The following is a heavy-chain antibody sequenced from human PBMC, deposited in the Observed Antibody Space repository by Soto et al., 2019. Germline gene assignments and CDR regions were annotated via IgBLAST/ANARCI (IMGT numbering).Heavy chain of an antibody. Sequence: SETLSLTCTVSGGSVSSGSYYWSWIRQPPGKGLEWIGYIYYSGSTNYNPSLKSRVTISVDTSKNQFSLKLSSVTAADTAVYYCARDRFAGATGGYYYYGMDVWGQGTTVTVSS. CDR2: IYYSGST. CDR1: GGSVSSGSYY. V-gene: IGHV4-61*01. D-gene: IGHD1-26*01. CDR3: ARDRFAGATGGYYYYGMDV. J-gene: IGHJ6*02.